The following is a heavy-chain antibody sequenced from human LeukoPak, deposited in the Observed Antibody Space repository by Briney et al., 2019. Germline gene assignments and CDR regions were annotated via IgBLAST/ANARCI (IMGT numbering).Heavy chain of an antibody. CDR1: GLTLSSYA. CDR3: APRSGGMDV. V-gene: IGHV3-23*01. CDR2: ISGGNT. Sequence: GGSLRLSCAGSGLTLSSYAMSWVRQAPGKGLEWVSGISGGNTYYADSVKGRFTISRDNSKNTLYLQMNSLRAEDTAVYYCAPRSGGMDVWGRGTTVTVS. J-gene: IGHJ6*02.